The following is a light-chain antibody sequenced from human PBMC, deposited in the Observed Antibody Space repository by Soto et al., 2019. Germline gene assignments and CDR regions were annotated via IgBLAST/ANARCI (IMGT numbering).Light chain of an antibody. CDR3: CSYASSSTWV. V-gene: IGLV2-23*02. CDR2: DVS. CDR1: SSDVGIYNL. Sequence: QSALPQPASVSGSPGQSITISCTGTSSDVGIYNLVSWYQQYPGKAPKLMIYDVSKRPSGVSNRFSGSKSGNTASLTISGLQAEDEADYYCCSYASSSTWVFGGGTKLTVL. J-gene: IGLJ3*02.